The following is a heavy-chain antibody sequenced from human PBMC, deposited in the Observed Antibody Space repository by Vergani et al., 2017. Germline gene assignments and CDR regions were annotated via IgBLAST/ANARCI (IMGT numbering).Heavy chain of an antibody. J-gene: IGHJ4*02. CDR1: GFTLSNYD. D-gene: IGHD2-8*01. V-gene: IGHV3-30*02. Sequence: QVQLVESGGGVVQRGGSLRLSCATSGFTLSNYDMHWFRQGPGKGLEFVAFRQFDGSNKYYADSVKGRFTRSRDFSKNTLYLQMNSLRTDDTATYFCAKHFRGWGMDYWGQGTQVIVSS. CDR3: AKHFRGWGMDY. CDR2: RQFDGSNK.